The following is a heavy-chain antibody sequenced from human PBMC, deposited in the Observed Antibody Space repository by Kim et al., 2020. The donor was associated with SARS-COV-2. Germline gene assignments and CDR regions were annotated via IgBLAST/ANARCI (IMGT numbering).Heavy chain of an antibody. V-gene: IGHV5-51*01. CDR2: IYPGDSDT. D-gene: IGHD3-3*01. J-gene: IGHJ5*02. CDR3: ARASSPHYDFWSALNWFDP. Sequence: GESLKISCKGSGYSFTSYWIGWVRQMPGKGLEWMGIIYPGDSDTRYSPSFQGQVTISADKSISTAYLQWSSLKASDTAMYYCARASSPHYDFWSALNWFDPWGLGTLVTVSS. CDR1: GYSFTSYW.